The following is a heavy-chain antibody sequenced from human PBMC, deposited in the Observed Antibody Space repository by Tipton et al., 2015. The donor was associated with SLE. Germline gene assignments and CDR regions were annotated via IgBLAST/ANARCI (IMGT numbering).Heavy chain of an antibody. J-gene: IGHJ3*02. V-gene: IGHV4-59*02. D-gene: IGHD2-15*01. Sequence: TLSLTCSVSGGSVINYYWGWIRQPPGKGLEWIGYIYYTGSTSSNPSLKSRVTISVDTSKNQFSLKLSSVTAADTAVYYCARAEGSCDAFDIRGPGTIVTVSS. CDR3: ARAEGSCDAFDI. CDR2: IYYTGST. CDR1: GGSVINYY.